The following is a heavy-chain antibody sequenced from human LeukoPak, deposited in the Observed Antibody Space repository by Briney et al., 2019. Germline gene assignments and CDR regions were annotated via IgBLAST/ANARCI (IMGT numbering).Heavy chain of an antibody. D-gene: IGHD3-10*01. J-gene: IGHJ5*02. Sequence: QSGGSLRLSCAASGFTFSSYGMHWVRQAPGKGLEWVAFIRYDGSNKYYADSVKGRFTISRDNSKNTLYLQMNGLRAEDTAVYYCAKDPDYYGSGDNWFDPWGQGTLVTVAS. CDR3: AKDPDYYGSGDNWFDP. CDR1: GFTFSSYG. V-gene: IGHV3-30*02. CDR2: IRYDGSNK.